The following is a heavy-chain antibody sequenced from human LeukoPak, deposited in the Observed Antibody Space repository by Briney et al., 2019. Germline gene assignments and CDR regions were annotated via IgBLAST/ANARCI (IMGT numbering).Heavy chain of an antibody. CDR3: ASHSRTTGYSSGWYPFDY. D-gene: IGHD6-19*01. Sequence: SETLSLTCTVSGGSISSYYWSWIRQPAGKGLEWIGRIYTSGSTNYNPSLKSRVTMSVDTSKNQSSLKLSSVTAADTAVYYCASHSRTTGYSSGWYPFDYWGQGTLVTVSS. J-gene: IGHJ4*02. CDR1: GGSISSYY. V-gene: IGHV4-4*07. CDR2: IYTSGST.